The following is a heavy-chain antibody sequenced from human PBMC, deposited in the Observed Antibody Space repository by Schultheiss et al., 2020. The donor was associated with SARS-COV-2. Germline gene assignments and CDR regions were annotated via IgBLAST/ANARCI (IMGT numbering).Heavy chain of an antibody. V-gene: IGHV4-61*05. D-gene: IGHD1-26*01. CDR2: IYYSGST. J-gene: IGHJ3*02. CDR1: GGSISSSSYY. Sequence: SETLSLTCTVSGGSISSSSYYWGWIRQHPGKGLEWIGYIYYSGSTNYNPSLKSRVTISVDTSKNQFSLKLSSVTAADTAVYYCARPDSGSYPESAFDIWGQGTMVTVSS. CDR3: ARPDSGSYPESAFDI.